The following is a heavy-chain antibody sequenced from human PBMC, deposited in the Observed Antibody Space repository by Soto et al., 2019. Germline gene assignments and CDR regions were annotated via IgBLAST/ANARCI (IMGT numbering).Heavy chain of an antibody. CDR3: ARVYDSSGYHYGYYYYGMDV. CDR1: GGPFRSYA. D-gene: IGHD3-22*01. Sequence: GASVKVSCKASGGPFRSYAISWVRQAPGQGLEWMGGIIPIFGTANYAQSFQGRVTITAVESTSTAYMELSSLRSEDTGVYYCARVYDSSGYHYGYYYYGMDVWGQGTTVTVSS. J-gene: IGHJ6*02. V-gene: IGHV1-69*13. CDR2: IIPIFGTA.